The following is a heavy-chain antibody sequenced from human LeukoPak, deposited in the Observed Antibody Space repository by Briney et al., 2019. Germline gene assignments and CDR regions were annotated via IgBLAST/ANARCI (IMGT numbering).Heavy chain of an antibody. V-gene: IGHV3-30*02. CDR1: GISFRSYG. Sequence: GGSLRLSCAASGISFRSYGMHWVRQAPGKGLEWVTFIWYDASNKYYADSVKGRFTISRDNSKNTLYLQMNSLRAEDTAVYYCANLAVAGTFDYWGQGTLVTVSS. CDR2: IWYDASNK. D-gene: IGHD6-19*01. J-gene: IGHJ4*02. CDR3: ANLAVAGTFDY.